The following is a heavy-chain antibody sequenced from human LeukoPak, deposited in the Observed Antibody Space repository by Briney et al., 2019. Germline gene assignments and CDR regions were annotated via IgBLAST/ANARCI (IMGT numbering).Heavy chain of an antibody. CDR3: VRVSGGYDTDFDY. J-gene: IGHJ4*02. CDR1: GYTFTSYD. V-gene: IGHV1-8*01. D-gene: IGHD5-12*01. CDR2: MNPNSGNT. Sequence: ASVKVSCKASGYTFTSYDINWARQATGQGLEWMGWMNPNSGNTGYAQKFQGRVTMTRNTSISTAYMELSSLRSEDTAVYYCVRVSGGYDTDFDYWGQGTLVTVSS.